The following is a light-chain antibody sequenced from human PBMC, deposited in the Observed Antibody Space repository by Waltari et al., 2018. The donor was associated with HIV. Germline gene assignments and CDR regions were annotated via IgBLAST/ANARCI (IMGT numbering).Light chain of an antibody. J-gene: IGKJ2*01. V-gene: IGKV3-15*01. Sequence: EIVMTQSPPTLSVSPGQRVTLSCRASQRISAKVAWYQQRPGQAPRLLIYEAAARPSGIAARFSGSGSGTEFTLTISSLQSEDFATYFCQQYDSGPRGITFGQGTMLEIK. CDR1: QRISAK. CDR2: EAA. CDR3: QQYDSGPRGIT.